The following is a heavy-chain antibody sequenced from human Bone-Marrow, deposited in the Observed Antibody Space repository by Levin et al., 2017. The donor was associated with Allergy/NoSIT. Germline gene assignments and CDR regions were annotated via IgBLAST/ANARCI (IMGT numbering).Heavy chain of an antibody. D-gene: IGHD6-13*01. V-gene: IGHV4-30-2*01. CDR3: ARSPIAAAGVWFDP. Sequence: NASETLSLTCAVSGGSISSGGYSWSWIRQPPGKGLEWIGYIYHSGSTYYNPSLKSRVTISVDRSKNQFSLKLSSVTAADTAVYYCARSPIAAAGVWFDPWGQGTLVTVSS. CDR2: IYHSGST. J-gene: IGHJ5*02. CDR1: GGSISSGGYS.